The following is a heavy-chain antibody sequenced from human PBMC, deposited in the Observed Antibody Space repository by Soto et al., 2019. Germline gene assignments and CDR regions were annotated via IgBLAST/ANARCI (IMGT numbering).Heavy chain of an antibody. D-gene: IGHD2-15*01. CDR2: IWYDGSNQ. V-gene: IGHV3-33*01. CDR1: GFIFINYG. J-gene: IGHJ4*02. CDR3: ARDACSGGSCLDY. Sequence: GGSLILSCAASGFIFINYGLHWVRQAPGKGLEWVAAIWYDGSNQHYADSVKGRFTISRDTPTNTLYLQMSSLRTEDTALYYCARDACSGGSCLDYWGQGTLVTVSS.